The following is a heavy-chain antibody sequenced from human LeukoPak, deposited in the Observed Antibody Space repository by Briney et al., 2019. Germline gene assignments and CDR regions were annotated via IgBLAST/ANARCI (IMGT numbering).Heavy chain of an antibody. CDR1: GFTVSSNY. CDR2: IYSGGST. Sequence: GGSLRLSCAASGFTVSSNYMSWVRQAPGKGLEWVSVIYSGGSTYYADSVKGRFTISRDNSKNTLYLQMNSLRAEDTAWYYCWRTVVSGIAVADYGGQGPLVPVSP. D-gene: IGHD6-19*01. V-gene: IGHV3-66*01. J-gene: IGHJ4*02. CDR3: WRTVVSGIAVADY.